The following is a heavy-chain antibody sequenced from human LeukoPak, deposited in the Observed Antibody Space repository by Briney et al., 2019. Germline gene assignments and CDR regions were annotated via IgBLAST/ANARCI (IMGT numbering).Heavy chain of an antibody. D-gene: IGHD3-16*02. V-gene: IGHV1-24*01. J-gene: IGHJ4*02. CDR3: ATVDYVWGSYRTLDY. CDR1: GYTLTELS. CDR2: FDPEDGET. Sequence: GASVKVSCKVSGYTLTELSMHWVRQAPGKGLEWMGGFDPEDGETIYAQKFQGRVTMTEDTSTGTAYMELSSLRSEDTAVYYCATVDYVWGSYRTLDYWGQGTLVTVSS.